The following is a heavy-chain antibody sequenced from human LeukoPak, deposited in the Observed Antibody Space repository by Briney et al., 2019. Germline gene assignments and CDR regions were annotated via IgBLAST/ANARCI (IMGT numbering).Heavy chain of an antibody. Sequence: GGSLRLSCAASGFTFSSYEMNWVRQAPGKGLEWVSYISSSGSTIYYADSVKGRFTISRDNAKNSLYLQMNSLRAEDTAVYYCARAPGYSYGFPFDYWGQGTLVTVSS. CDR3: ARAPGYSYGFPFDY. D-gene: IGHD5-18*01. CDR1: GFTFSSYE. J-gene: IGHJ4*02. V-gene: IGHV3-48*03. CDR2: ISSSGSTI.